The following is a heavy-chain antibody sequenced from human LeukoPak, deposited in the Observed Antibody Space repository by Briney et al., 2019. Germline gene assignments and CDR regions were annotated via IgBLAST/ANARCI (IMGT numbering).Heavy chain of an antibody. V-gene: IGHV1-2*02. CDR2: INPNSGGT. D-gene: IGHD3-22*01. Sequence: ASVKVSCKASGYTFTVYYMHWVRQAPGQGLEWMGWINPNSGGTNYAQKFQGRVTMTRDTSISTAYMELSRLRSDDTAVYYCARELYSSGYLPDYWGQGTLVTVSS. CDR1: GYTFTVYY. J-gene: IGHJ4*02. CDR3: ARELYSSGYLPDY.